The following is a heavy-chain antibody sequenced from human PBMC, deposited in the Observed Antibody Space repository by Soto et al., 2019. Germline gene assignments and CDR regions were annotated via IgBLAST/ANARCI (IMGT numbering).Heavy chain of an antibody. Sequence: ASVKVSCKASGYTFTSYGISWVRQAPGQGLEWMGWISAYNGNTNYAQKLQGRVTMTTDTSTSTAYMELRSLRTDDTAVYYCARWTWGYGDKLVRYYFDYWGQGTLVTVSS. CDR3: ARWTWGYGDKLVRYYFDY. CDR1: GYTFTSYG. D-gene: IGHD4-17*01. V-gene: IGHV1-18*01. J-gene: IGHJ4*02. CDR2: ISAYNGNT.